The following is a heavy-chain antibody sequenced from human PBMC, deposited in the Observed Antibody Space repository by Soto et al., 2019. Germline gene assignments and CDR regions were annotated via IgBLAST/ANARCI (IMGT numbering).Heavy chain of an antibody. Sequence: GESLKISCKGSGYSFAGYWITWVRQKPGKGLGWMGRIYPGDSDTCYSPSFQGHVTISAAKSISTAYLQWSSLRASDTAMYYCARHKHDAFTGGNQPDSFDIWGQGTMVTVSS. V-gene: IGHV5-51*01. D-gene: IGHD2-8*02. CDR2: IYPGDSDT. J-gene: IGHJ3*02. CDR3: ARHKHDAFTGGNQPDSFDI. CDR1: GYSFAGYW.